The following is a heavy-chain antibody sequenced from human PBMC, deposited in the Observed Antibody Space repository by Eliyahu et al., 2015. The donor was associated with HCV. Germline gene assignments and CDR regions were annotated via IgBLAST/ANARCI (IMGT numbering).Heavy chain of an antibody. CDR3: SIDGGGL. J-gene: IGHJ4*02. D-gene: IGHD3-16*01. CDR1: QGTFSSNV. Sequence: QVQLVQSGAEVKKPGSSVRLSCKASQGTFSSNVISWVRQAPGQGLEWMGGIIPMFGTTNYAQKFQGRVTITADESATTAYMELSNLRSEDTAIYYCSIDGGGLWGQGTLITVSS. V-gene: IGHV1-69*01. CDR2: IIPMFGTT.